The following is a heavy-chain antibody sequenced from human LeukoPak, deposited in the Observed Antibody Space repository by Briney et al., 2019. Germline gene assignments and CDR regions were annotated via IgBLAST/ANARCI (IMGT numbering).Heavy chain of an antibody. CDR2: ISRSSTYI. CDR3: ARDLSHKGQLWLNY. Sequence: GGSLRLSCSASGFTFSTYSMNWVRQAPGKGLEWVSSISRSSTYIDYADSLKGRFTISRDNAKNSLYLQMNSLRVEDTAVYYCARDLSHKGQLWLNYWGQGTLVTVSS. CDR1: GFTFSTYS. V-gene: IGHV3-21*01. J-gene: IGHJ4*02. D-gene: IGHD5-18*01.